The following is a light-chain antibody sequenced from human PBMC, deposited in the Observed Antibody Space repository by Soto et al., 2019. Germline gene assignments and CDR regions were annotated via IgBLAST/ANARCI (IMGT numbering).Light chain of an antibody. Sequence: QAVVTQEPSLTVSPGGTVILTCGSSTGAVTSGHYPYWFQQKPGQAPRTLIYDTNNKHSWTPARFSGSLLGGKAALTLSGAQPDDEADYYCLLYSSGARGIFGGGTKVTVL. V-gene: IGLV7-46*01. CDR3: LLYSSGARGI. CDR2: DTN. J-gene: IGLJ2*01. CDR1: TGAVTSGHY.